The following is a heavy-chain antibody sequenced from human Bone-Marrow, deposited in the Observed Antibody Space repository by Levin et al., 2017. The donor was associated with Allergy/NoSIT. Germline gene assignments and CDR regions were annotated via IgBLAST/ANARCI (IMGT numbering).Heavy chain of an antibody. CDR2: MDPKSGNS. CDR1: GYSFTGSG. J-gene: IGHJ4*02. D-gene: IGHD4-17*01. V-gene: IGHV1-8*01. CDR3: AISHDYGEPIFDF. Sequence: ASVKVSCKGSGYSFTGSGVNWLRQATGQGPEWLGWMDPKSGNSGPAQKFQDRIVLTRDTSISTAYMELTGLRSEDTAVYYCAISHDYGEPIFDFWGQGTLVTVSS.